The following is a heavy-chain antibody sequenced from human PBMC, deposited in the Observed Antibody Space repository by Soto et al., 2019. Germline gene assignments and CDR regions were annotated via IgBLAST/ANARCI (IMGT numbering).Heavy chain of an antibody. J-gene: IGHJ6*02. D-gene: IGHD3-10*01. Sequence: VQLVESGGGLVQPGGSLRLSCAASGFTFSSYSMNWVRQAPGKGLEWVSYISSSSSTIYYADSVKGRFTISRDNAKNSLDLQMNSLRDEDTAVYYCARDRMVRGDNYGMDVWGQGTTVTVSS. CDR1: GFTFSSYS. V-gene: IGHV3-48*02. CDR3: ARDRMVRGDNYGMDV. CDR2: ISSSSSTI.